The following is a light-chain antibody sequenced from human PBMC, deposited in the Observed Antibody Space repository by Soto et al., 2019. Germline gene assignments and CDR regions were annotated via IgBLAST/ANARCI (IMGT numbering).Light chain of an antibody. CDR2: DAS. V-gene: IGKV3-11*01. CDR3: QQRSNWPT. J-gene: IGKJ1*01. CDR1: QSVSSY. Sequence: EILLTQSPDTLSLSPGERATLSCRASQSVSSYLAWYQQKPGQAPRLLIYDASNRATGIPARFSGSGSGTDFTLTISSLEPEDFAVYYCQQRSNWPTFGQGTKVDI.